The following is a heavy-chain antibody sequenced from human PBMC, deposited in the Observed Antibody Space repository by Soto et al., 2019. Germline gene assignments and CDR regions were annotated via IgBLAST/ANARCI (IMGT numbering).Heavy chain of an antibody. CDR2: ISYDGSNK. Sequence: HPGGSLRLSCAASGFTFSSYAMHWVRQAPGKGLEWVAVISYDGSNKYYADSVKGRFTISRDNSKNTLYLQMNSLRAEDTAVYYCARTEGGYFDWFQVYYYYYYGVDVWGQGTTVTVSS. CDR3: ARTEGGYFDWFQVYYYYYYGVDV. D-gene: IGHD3-9*01. CDR1: GFTFSSYA. J-gene: IGHJ6*02. V-gene: IGHV3-30-3*01.